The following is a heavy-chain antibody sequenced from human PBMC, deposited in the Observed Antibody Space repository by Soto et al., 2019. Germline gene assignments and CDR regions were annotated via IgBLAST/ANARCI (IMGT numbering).Heavy chain of an antibody. D-gene: IGHD3-16*01. CDR3: TIEGAYPGPDFDY. V-gene: IGHV3-72*01. J-gene: IGHJ4*02. Sequence: LRLSCAASGFTFSDRYMDWVRQAPGKGLEWVGRTKNKANSYTTEYAASVKGRFTISRDYSRDSVYLQMNSLKTDDTAVYYCTIEGAYPGPDFDYWGQGTLVTVSS. CDR2: TKNKANSYTT. CDR1: GFTFSDRY.